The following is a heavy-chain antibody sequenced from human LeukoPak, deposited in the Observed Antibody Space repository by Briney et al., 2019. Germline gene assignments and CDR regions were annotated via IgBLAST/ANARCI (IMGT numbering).Heavy chain of an antibody. CDR3: AKGLTGTTDDAFDI. CDR1: GFTFGDYA. Sequence: GGSLRLSCAASGFTFGDYAMHWVRQAPGKGLEWVSGISWNSGSIGYADSVKGRFTISRDNAKNSLYLQMNSLRAEDMALYYCAKGLTGTTDDAFDIWGQGTMVTVSS. CDR2: ISWNSGSI. D-gene: IGHD1-20*01. J-gene: IGHJ3*02. V-gene: IGHV3-9*03.